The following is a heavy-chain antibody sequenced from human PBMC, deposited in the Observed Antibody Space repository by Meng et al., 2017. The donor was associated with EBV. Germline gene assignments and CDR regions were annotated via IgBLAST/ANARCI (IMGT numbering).Heavy chain of an antibody. D-gene: IGHD3-10*01. J-gene: IGHJ4*02. CDR3: ARESGRGYTPDF. CDR2: LIPDFGTP. Sequence: QVYVVRSGSWGMKPGGVVKVFCKASEGAFRDSAPSCVRQAPGQGREWVGGLIPDFGTPNYAPSYQDRVTITADESPNTAYMELSSLTTEDTAIYYCARESGRGYTPDFWGQGTLVTVSS. V-gene: IGHV1-69*01. CDR1: EGAFRDSA.